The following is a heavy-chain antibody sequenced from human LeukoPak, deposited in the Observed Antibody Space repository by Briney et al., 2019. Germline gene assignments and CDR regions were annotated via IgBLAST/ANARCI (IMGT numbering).Heavy chain of an antibody. CDR2: ISGYNGNT. J-gene: IGHJ4*02. CDR3: ARGQSSGWYWAHFDY. D-gene: IGHD6-19*01. CDR1: GYTFTSYG. Sequence: ASVKVSCKASGYTFTSYGISWVRQAPGQGLEWMGWISGYNGNTKNAQKLQGRVTMTTDTSTSTAYMELRSLRSDDTAVYYCARGQSSGWYWAHFDYWGQGTLVTVSS. V-gene: IGHV1-18*01.